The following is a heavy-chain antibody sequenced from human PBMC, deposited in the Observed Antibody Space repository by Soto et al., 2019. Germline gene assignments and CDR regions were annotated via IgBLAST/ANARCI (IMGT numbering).Heavy chain of an antibody. CDR2: IGGSGGT. Sequence: EVQLLESGGGLVQPGGSLRLSCAASGFTFSSYAMSWVRLAPGKGLEWFSSIGGSGGTYYADSVKGRFTISRDNSKNMLYLHLNSLRAEDTTMYYCAKGQGWCYYYDSWGQGTLVTVSS. CDR1: GFTFSSYA. V-gene: IGHV3-23*01. D-gene: IGHD2-21*01. J-gene: IGHJ4*02. CDR3: AKGQGWCYYYDS.